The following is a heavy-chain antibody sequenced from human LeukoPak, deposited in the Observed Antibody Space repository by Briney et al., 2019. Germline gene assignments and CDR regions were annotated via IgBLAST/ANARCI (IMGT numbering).Heavy chain of an antibody. CDR1: GITFSGRW. D-gene: IGHD6-19*01. V-gene: IGHV3-23*01. J-gene: IGHJ5*02. CDR3: AKGGAAGLLDWFDP. Sequence: GGSLRLSCAASGITFSGRWMSWVRQAPGKGLEWVSTIVGGGHGTYYVDSVKGRFAVSRDNSMNTLYLHMSSLRDDDAAVYYCAKGGAAGLLDWFDPWGQGTLVTVS. CDR2: IVGGGHGT.